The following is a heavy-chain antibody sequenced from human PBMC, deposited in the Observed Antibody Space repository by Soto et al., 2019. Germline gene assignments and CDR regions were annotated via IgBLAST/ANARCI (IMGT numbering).Heavy chain of an antibody. CDR2: INHSGST. CDR3: ARGGVYQLLFKDRYRRWYMDV. V-gene: IGHV4-34*01. Sequence: PSETLSLTCAVYGGSFSGYYWSWIRQPPGKGLEWIGEINHSGSTNYNPSLKSRVTISVDTSKNQFSLKLSSVAAADTAVYYCARGGVYQLLFKDRYRRWYMDVWGKGTTVTVSS. J-gene: IGHJ6*03. CDR1: GGSFSGYY. D-gene: IGHD2-2*01.